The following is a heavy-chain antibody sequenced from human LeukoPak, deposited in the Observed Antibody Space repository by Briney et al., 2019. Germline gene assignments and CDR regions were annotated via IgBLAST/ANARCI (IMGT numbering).Heavy chain of an antibody. J-gene: IGHJ6*03. Sequence: PSETLFLTRTVSGGSISSSSYYWGWIRQPPGKGLEWIGSIYYSGSTYYNPSLKSRVTISVDTSKNQFSLKLSSVTAADTAVYYCAAARGDYYYYYMDVWGKGTTVTVSS. D-gene: IGHD6-13*01. CDR2: IYYSGST. V-gene: IGHV4-39*07. CDR1: GGSISSSSYY. CDR3: AAARGDYYYYYMDV.